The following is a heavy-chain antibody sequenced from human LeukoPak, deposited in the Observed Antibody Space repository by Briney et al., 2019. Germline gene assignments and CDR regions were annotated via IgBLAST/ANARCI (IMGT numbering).Heavy chain of an antibody. CDR1: GYTLTELS. D-gene: IGHD3-9*01. CDR3: ATGLNVLRYFARVNEG. CDR2: FDPEDGET. Sequence: ASVKVSCKVSGYTLTELSMHWVRQAPGKGLEWMVGFDPEDGETIYAQKFEARITMTEGTSTDTAYMELSSLRSEDTAVYYCATGLNVLRYFARVNEGWGQGPLVSVSS. V-gene: IGHV1-24*01. J-gene: IGHJ1*01.